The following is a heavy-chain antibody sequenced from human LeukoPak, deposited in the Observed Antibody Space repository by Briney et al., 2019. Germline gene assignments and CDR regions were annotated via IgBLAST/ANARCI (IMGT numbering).Heavy chain of an antibody. Sequence: GGSLRLSCAASGFTFNSYAMHWVRQAPGKGLEWVAVIWYDGSNKYYADSVKGRFTISRDNSKNTLYLQMNSLRAEDTAVYYCARARRADCSGGSCYLGWFDPWGQGTLVTVSS. V-gene: IGHV3-33*08. CDR2: IWYDGSNK. CDR3: ARARRADCSGGSCYLGWFDP. J-gene: IGHJ5*02. D-gene: IGHD2-15*01. CDR1: GFTFNSYA.